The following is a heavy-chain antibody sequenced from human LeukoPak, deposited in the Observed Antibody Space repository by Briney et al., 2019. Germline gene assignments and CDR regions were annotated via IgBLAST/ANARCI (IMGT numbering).Heavy chain of an antibody. CDR2: MNPNSGNT. D-gene: IGHD6-6*01. Sequence: ASVKVSCKASGYTFTSYDINWVRQATGQGLEWMGWMNPNSGNTGYAQKFQGRVTMTRNTSISTAYMELSSLRSEDTAVYYCARGSRYSSSSTYWGQGTLVTVSS. V-gene: IGHV1-8*01. CDR3: ARGSRYSSSSTY. CDR1: GYTFTSYD. J-gene: IGHJ4*02.